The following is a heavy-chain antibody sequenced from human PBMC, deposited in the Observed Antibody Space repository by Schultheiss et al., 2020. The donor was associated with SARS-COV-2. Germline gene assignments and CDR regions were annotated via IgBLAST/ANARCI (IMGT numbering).Heavy chain of an antibody. D-gene: IGHD6-19*01. CDR1: GGSISSYY. J-gene: IGHJ6*02. V-gene: IGHV4-34*01. Sequence: SETLSLTCTVSGGSISSYYWSWIRQPPGKGLEWIGEINHSGSTNYNPSLKSRVTISVDTSKNQFSLKLSSVTAADTAVYYCARGVSSGWRGSIIYYYYGMDVWGQGTTVTVSS. CDR2: INHSGST. CDR3: ARGVSSGWRGSIIYYYYGMDV.